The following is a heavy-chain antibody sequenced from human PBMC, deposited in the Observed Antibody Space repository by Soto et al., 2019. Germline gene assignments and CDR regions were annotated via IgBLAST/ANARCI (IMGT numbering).Heavy chain of an antibody. CDR3: ARSDFLGGPYGMEV. Sequence: QGQVVQSGAEVKKPGSSVKVSCKASGGTFSSFAVSWVRQAPGQGLEWMGGIIPIYETPNYAQKFQDRVTITADKSTSIVYMELNRLRSEDTGVFFCARSDFLGGPYGMEVWGQGTTVNVSS. CDR1: GGTFSSFA. J-gene: IGHJ6*01. CDR2: IIPIYETP. D-gene: IGHD3-3*01. V-gene: IGHV1-69*06.